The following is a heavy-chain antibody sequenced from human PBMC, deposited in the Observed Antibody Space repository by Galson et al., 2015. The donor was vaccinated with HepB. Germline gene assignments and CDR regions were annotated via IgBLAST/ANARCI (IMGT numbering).Heavy chain of an antibody. D-gene: IGHD3-16*01. Sequence: SETLSLTCAVYGGSFSGYYWSWIRQPPGKGLEWIREINHSGSTNYNPSLKSRVTISVDTSKNQFSLKLSSVTAADTAVYYCARGRYLWGSGWTIGYWYFDLWGRGTLVTVSS. J-gene: IGHJ2*01. CDR1: GGSFSGYY. V-gene: IGHV4-34*01. CDR2: INHSGST. CDR3: ARGRYLWGSGWTIGYWYFDL.